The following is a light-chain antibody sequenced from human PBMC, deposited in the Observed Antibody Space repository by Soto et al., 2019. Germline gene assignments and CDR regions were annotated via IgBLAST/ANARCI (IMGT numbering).Light chain of an antibody. Sequence: IQLTQSPSSLSASVGDRVTITCQASQDISSFLAWYQQKPGKAPKLLIFAASTLQSGVPSRFSGSGSGTDFTLTISSLQPEDFATYYCQQTESYPSTFGGGTKVEIK. V-gene: IGKV1-9*01. CDR3: QQTESYPST. CDR2: AAS. CDR1: QDISSF. J-gene: IGKJ4*01.